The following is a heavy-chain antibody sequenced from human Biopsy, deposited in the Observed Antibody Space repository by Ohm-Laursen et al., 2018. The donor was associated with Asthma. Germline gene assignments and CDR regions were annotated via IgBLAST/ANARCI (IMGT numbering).Heavy chain of an antibody. D-gene: IGHD1-20*01. CDR3: ARAAITGIRGWFDP. J-gene: IGHJ5*02. Sequence: TLSLTCAVYGGYLTGHYWNWIRQPPGKGLEWIGEIDQSGYTNYNPSLKSRVTISADTSKNQFHLNLSSVTAADTAVYFCARAAITGIRGWFDPWGQGTQVTVSS. CDR2: IDQSGYT. CDR1: GGYLTGHY. V-gene: IGHV4-34*01.